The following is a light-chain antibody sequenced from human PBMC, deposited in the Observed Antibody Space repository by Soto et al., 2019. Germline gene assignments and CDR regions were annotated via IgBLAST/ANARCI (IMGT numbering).Light chain of an antibody. V-gene: IGLV2-8*01. CDR1: SSDVGGYNS. CDR2: DVT. CDR3: SSNAGSSSLV. J-gene: IGLJ2*01. Sequence: QSALTQPPSASGSPGQSVTISCTGTSSDVGGYNSVSWYQQHPGKGPKLMLYDVTKRPSGVPDRFSGSKSGNTASLTVSGLQAEDEADYYRSSNAGSSSLVFGGGTKVTVL.